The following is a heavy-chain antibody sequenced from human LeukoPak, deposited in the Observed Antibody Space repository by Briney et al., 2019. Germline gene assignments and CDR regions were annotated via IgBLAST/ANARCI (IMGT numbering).Heavy chain of an antibody. V-gene: IGHV3-74*01. D-gene: IGHD5-18*01. CDR3: AKGGYSYDFDY. CDR2: INSDGSST. Sequence: GGSLRLSCAASGFTFSSYWMHWVRQAPGKGLVWVSRINSDGSSTSYADSVKGRFTISRDNSKNTLYLQMNSLRAEDTAVYYCAKGGYSYDFDYWGQGTLVTVSS. CDR1: GFTFSSYW. J-gene: IGHJ4*02.